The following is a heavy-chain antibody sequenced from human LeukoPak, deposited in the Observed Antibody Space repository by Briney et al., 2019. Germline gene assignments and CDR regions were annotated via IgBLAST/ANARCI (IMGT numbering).Heavy chain of an antibody. CDR1: GGTFSSYA. Sequence: SVKVSCKASGGTFSSYAISWVRQAPGQGFEWMGGIIPIFGTANYAQKFQGRVTITADESTSTAYMELSSLRSEDTAVYYCAREFSPYCSSTSCHGWFDPWGQGTLVTVSS. J-gene: IGHJ5*02. CDR3: AREFSPYCSSTSCHGWFDP. V-gene: IGHV1-69*13. CDR2: IIPIFGTA. D-gene: IGHD2-2*01.